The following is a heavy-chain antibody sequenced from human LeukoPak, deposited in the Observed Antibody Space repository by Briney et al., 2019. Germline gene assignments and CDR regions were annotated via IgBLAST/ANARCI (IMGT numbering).Heavy chain of an antibody. V-gene: IGHV3-23*01. CDR3: AKDLMGAAAGSCFDY. CDR1: GFTFSSYA. J-gene: IGHJ4*02. D-gene: IGHD6-13*01. CDR2: ISGSGGST. Sequence: GGSLRLSCATSGFTFSSYAMSWVRQAPGKGLEWVSAISGSGGSTYYADSVKGRFTISRDNSKNTLYLQMDSLRAEDTAVYYCAKDLMGAAAGSCFDYWGQGTLVTVSS.